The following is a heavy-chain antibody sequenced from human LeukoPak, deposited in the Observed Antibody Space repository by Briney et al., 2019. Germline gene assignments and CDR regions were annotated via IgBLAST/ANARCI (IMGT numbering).Heavy chain of an antibody. Sequence: PSETLSLTCTVSGGSISSYYWSWIRQPPGKGLEWIGYIYYSGSTNYNPSLRSRVTISVDTSKNQFSLKLSSVTAADTAVYYCARTENTAFAYYYYYMDVWGKGTTVTVSS. J-gene: IGHJ6*03. CDR2: IYYSGST. CDR1: GGSISSYY. CDR3: ARTENTAFAYYYYYMDV. V-gene: IGHV4-59*01. D-gene: IGHD5-18*01.